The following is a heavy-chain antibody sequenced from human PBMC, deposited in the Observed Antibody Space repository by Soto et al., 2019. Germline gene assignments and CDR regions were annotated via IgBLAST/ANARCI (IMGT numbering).Heavy chain of an antibody. V-gene: IGHV3-13*01. CDR2: LSYAGDT. Sequence: EVQLVESGGGLVQPGGSLRLSCAASGFTLSTYDMHWVRQATGKGLEWVAALSYAGDTYYPGSVKGRFTVSRESAKNSLYLQMNSLTAGDTAVYYCAKGPHSXSGYYYMDVWGKGTTVTVSS. D-gene: IGHD3-10*01. CDR1: GFTLSTYD. J-gene: IGHJ6*03. CDR3: AKGPHSXSGYYYMDV.